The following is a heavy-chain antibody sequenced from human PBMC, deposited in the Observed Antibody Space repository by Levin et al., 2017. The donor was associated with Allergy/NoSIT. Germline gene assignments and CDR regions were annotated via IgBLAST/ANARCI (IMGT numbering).Heavy chain of an antibody. J-gene: IGHJ4*02. CDR1: GYSFTSYW. Sequence: GESLKISCKGSGYSFTSYWIGWVRQMPGKGLEWMGIIYPGDSDTRYSPSFQGQVTISADKSISTAYLQWSSLKASDTAMYYCARHFPGYSSGWKSGVDYWGQGTLVTVSS. CDR2: IYPGDSDT. CDR3: ARHFPGYSSGWKSGVDY. V-gene: IGHV5-51*01. D-gene: IGHD6-19*01.